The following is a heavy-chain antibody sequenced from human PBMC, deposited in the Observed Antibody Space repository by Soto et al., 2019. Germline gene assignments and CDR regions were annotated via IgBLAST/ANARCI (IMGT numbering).Heavy chain of an antibody. CDR1: GGSISSYY. V-gene: IGHV4-59*01. Sequence: LSLTCTVSGGSISSYYWIWIRQPPGKGLEWIGYIYYSGSTNYNPSLKSRVTISVDTSKNQFSLKLSSVTAADTAVYYCARARSIAAAGFDYWGQGTLVTVSS. CDR3: ARARSIAAAGFDY. D-gene: IGHD6-13*01. J-gene: IGHJ4*02. CDR2: IYYSGST.